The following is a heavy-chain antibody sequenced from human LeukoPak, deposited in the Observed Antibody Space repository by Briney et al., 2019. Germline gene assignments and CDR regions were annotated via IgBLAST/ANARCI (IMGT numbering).Heavy chain of an antibody. J-gene: IGHJ4*02. CDR2: TYYRSKWYN. D-gene: IGHD4-23*01. Sequence: SQTLSLTCAISGDSVSSNSASWNWVRQSPSRGLEWLGRTYYRSKWYNDYAVSVKGRITINPDTSKNQFSLQLNSVTPEDTAVYYCARGYYGGPQGTYIDYWGQGTLVTVSS. CDR3: ARGYYGGPQGTYIDY. CDR1: GDSVSSNSAS. V-gene: IGHV6-1*01.